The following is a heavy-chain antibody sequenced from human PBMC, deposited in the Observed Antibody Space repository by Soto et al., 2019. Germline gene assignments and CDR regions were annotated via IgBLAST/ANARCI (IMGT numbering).Heavy chain of an antibody. J-gene: IGHJ6*02. D-gene: IGHD5-12*01. CDR3: VREWLLLNDRPDQYYGLDV. CDR1: GYTFTDYY. V-gene: IGHV1-46*01. CDR2: IHPMVVST. Sequence: QVQLVQSGAEVKKPGASVKVSCRASGYTFTDYYMHWVRQAPGQGLEWMGIIHPMVVSTSYAKKFKGRVTLTRDKSTSTVYMELTSLRSDDTAVHYCVREWLLLNDRPDQYYGLDVWGQGTTVIGSS.